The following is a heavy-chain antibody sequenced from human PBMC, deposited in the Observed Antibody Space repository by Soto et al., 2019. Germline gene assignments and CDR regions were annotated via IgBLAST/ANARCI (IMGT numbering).Heavy chain of an antibody. CDR2: IYYSGST. CDR1: GGSISSYY. D-gene: IGHD3-9*01. V-gene: IGHV4-59*01. CDR3: ARGIILLRYFESAPCYYMDV. J-gene: IGHJ6*03. Sequence: SETLSLTCTVSGGSISSYYWSWIRQPPGKGLEWIGYIYYSGSTNYNPSLKSRVTISVDTSKNQFSLKLSSVTAADTAVYYCARGIILLRYFESAPCYYMDVWGKGTTVTVSS.